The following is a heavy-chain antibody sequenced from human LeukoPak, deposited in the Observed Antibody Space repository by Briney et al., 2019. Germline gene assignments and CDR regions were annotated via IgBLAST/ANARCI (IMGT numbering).Heavy chain of an antibody. J-gene: IGHJ4*02. D-gene: IGHD6-6*01. CDR3: ARVRPGHYFDY. V-gene: IGHV3-7*01. CDR2: IKEDGSEE. Sequence: PGGSLRLSCTASGFTFSIYWMSWVRQAPGKGLEWVDSIKEDGSEEHYVDSVKGRFTISIDNARNSVHVQMNSLRAEDTAVYFCARVRPGHYFDYWGQGALVTVSS. CDR1: GFTFSIYW.